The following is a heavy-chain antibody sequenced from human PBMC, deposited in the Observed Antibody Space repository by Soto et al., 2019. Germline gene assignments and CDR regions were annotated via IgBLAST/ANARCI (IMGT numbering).Heavy chain of an antibody. J-gene: IGHJ4*02. CDR1: GDTFNFYS. CDR3: ATSYGSGYRAFDY. Sequence: QVQLVQSGAEVKRPGSSVKVSCKASGDTFNFYSINWVRQAPGLGLEWMGRVNPILSLSNYAQRFQGRGTMTADKSTSTAYMVISSLRSEDTAIYYCATSYGSGYRAFDYWGQGAQVIVSS. CDR2: VNPILSLS. V-gene: IGHV1-69*02. D-gene: IGHD3-10*01.